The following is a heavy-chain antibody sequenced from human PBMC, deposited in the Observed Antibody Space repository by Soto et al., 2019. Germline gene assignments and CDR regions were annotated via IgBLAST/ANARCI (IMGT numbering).Heavy chain of an antibody. CDR2: IYYSGST. CDR1: GGSISSSSYY. Sequence: SETLSLTCTVSGGSISSSSYYWGWIRQPPGKGLEWIGSIYYSGSTYYNPSLKSRVTISVDTSKNQFSLKLSSVTAADTAVYYCARQDESGYWGQGTLVTVSS. D-gene: IGHD3-10*01. J-gene: IGHJ4*02. V-gene: IGHV4-39*01. CDR3: ARQDESGY.